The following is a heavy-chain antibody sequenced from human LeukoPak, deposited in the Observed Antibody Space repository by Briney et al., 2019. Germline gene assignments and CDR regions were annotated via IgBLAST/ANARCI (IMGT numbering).Heavy chain of an antibody. J-gene: IGHJ4*02. V-gene: IGHV4-34*01. CDR2: INHSGST. D-gene: IGHD3-22*01. CDR3: AVKPGYYYDSSGYYN. Sequence: SETLSLTCAVYGGSFSGYYWSWIRQPPGKGLEWIGEINHSGSTNYNPSLKSRVTISVVTSKNQFSLKLSSVTAADTAVYYCAVKPGYYYDSSGYYNWGQGTLVTVSS. CDR1: GGSFSGYY.